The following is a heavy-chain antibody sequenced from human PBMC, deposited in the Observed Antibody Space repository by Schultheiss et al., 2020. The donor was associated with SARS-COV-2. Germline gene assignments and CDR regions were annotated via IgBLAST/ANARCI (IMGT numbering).Heavy chain of an antibody. CDR1: GFTFDDYA. CDR3: TRQRDGYNYLDAFDI. V-gene: IGHV3-73*01. D-gene: IGHD5-24*01. CDR2: IGGKPNSYAT. Sequence: GGSLRLSCAASGFTFDDYAMHWVRQASGKGLEWVGRIGGKPNSYATAYAASVKGRFTISRDDSKNTAYLQMNSLKTEDTAVYYCTRQRDGYNYLDAFDIWGQGTMVTVSS. J-gene: IGHJ3*02.